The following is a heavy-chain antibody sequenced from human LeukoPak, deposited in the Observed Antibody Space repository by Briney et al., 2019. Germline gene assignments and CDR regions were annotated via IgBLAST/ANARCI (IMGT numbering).Heavy chain of an antibody. CDR3: AKATLSVVVAAARAYGMDV. CDR2: ISGSGGST. J-gene: IGHJ6*02. CDR1: GFTFSSYA. Sequence: PGGTLRLSCAASGFTFSSYALSWVRQGQGQGLEWVSAISGSGGSTSYADSVKGRFTISRDNSKNTLYLQMNSLRAEDTAVYYCAKATLSVVVAAARAYGMDVWGQGTTVTVSS. D-gene: IGHD2-2*01. V-gene: IGHV3-23*01.